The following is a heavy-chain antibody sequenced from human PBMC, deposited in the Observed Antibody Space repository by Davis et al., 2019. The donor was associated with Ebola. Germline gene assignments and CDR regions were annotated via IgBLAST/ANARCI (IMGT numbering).Heavy chain of an antibody. CDR1: GGSISSYY. V-gene: IGHV4-59*01. Sequence: MPGGSLRLSCTVSGGSISSYYWSWIRQPPGKGLEWIGYIYYSGSTNYNPSLKSRVTISVDTSKNHISLKLRSMTAADTAVYSCARQDYYDSSGYYQPDAFDIWGQGTMVTVSS. CDR2: IYYSGST. D-gene: IGHD3-22*01. J-gene: IGHJ3*02. CDR3: ARQDYYDSSGYYQPDAFDI.